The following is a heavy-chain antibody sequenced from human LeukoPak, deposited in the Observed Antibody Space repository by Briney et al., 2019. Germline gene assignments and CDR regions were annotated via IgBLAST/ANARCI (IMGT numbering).Heavy chain of an antibody. CDR2: IYYSGST. CDR3: ARQDMGSYFDY. D-gene: IGHD3-10*01. V-gene: IGHV4-39*01. CDR1: GGSISSSSYY. J-gene: IGHJ4*02. Sequence: SETLSLTCTVSGGSISSSSYYWGWIRQPPGKGLEWIGSIYYSGSTYYNPSLKSRVTISVDTSKNQFSLKLSSVTAADTAVYYCARQDMGSYFDYWGQGTLVTVSS.